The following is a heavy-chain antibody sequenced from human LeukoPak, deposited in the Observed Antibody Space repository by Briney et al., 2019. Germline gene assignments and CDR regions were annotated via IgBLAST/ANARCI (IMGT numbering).Heavy chain of an antibody. Sequence: GGSLRLPCVGSGFIFGDFYMNWIRQAPGKGLEWISFITSSGDSIYYADSVKGRFTVFRDNAKNSLYLEMKSLRAEDTAVYLCARDPEYSDRWGQGTLVTVSS. CDR3: ARDPEYSDR. J-gene: IGHJ4*02. V-gene: IGHV3-11*01. CDR1: GFIFGDFY. D-gene: IGHD4-17*01. CDR2: ITSSGDSI.